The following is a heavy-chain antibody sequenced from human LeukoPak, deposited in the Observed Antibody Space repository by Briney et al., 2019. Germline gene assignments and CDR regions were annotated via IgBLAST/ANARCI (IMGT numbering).Heavy chain of an antibody. D-gene: IGHD6-19*01. Sequence: GGSLRLSCAASGFTFSSYSMNWVRQAPGKGLEWVSSISSSSSYIYYADSVKGRFTISRDNAKNTLYLQMNSLRAEDTAVYYCARGGAVAGTFDYWGQGTLVTVSS. V-gene: IGHV3-21*01. CDR1: GFTFSSYS. CDR3: ARGGAVAGTFDY. CDR2: ISSSSSYI. J-gene: IGHJ4*02.